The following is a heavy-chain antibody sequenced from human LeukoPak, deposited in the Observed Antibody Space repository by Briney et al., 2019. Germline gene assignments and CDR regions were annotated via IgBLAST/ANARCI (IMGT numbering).Heavy chain of an antibody. CDR2: MNPNSGNT. J-gene: IGHJ6*03. CDR3: ARGEMAHSSPPYYYYYMDV. CDR1: GYTFTSYD. Sequence: ASVKVSCKASGYTFTSYDINWVRQATGQGLEWMGWMNPNSGNTGYAQKFQGRVTITRNTSIGTAYMELSSLRSEDTAVYYCARGEMAHSSPPYYYYYMDVWGKGTTVTVSS. V-gene: IGHV1-8*03. D-gene: IGHD5-24*01.